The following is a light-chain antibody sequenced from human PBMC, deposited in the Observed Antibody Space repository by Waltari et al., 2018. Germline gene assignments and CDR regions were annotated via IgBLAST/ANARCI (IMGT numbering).Light chain of an antibody. J-gene: IGKJ5*01. Sequence: DIVMTQSPLSLPVTPGEPASISCRSSQSLLHSNGYNYLDWYLQKPGQSPQILIYLGSNRASGVPDRFSGSGSGTDFTLKISRVEAEDVGVYYCMQAVQTRTFGQGIRLEIK. CDR3: MQAVQTRT. CDR1: QSLLHSNGYNY. CDR2: LGS. V-gene: IGKV2-28*01.